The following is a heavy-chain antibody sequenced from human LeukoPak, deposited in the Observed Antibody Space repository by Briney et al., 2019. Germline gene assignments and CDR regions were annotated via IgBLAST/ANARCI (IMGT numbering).Heavy chain of an antibody. J-gene: IGHJ4*02. CDR2: INPSGGNT. CDR3: ARGGHGTSVAVAGTGDF. V-gene: IGHV1-46*01. D-gene: IGHD6-19*01. CDR1: GYTFTRYY. Sequence: ASVKVSCKASGYTFTRYYMHWVRQAPGQGLEWMGIINPSGGNTNYAQKFQGRVTMTRDMSTSTVYMQLSSLRSEDTAVYYCARGGHGTSVAVAGTGDFWGQGTLVTVSS.